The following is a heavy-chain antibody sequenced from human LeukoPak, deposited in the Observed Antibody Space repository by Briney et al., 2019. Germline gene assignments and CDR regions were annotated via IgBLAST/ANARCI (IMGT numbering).Heavy chain of an antibody. CDR2: IKQDGSEK. J-gene: IGHJ3*02. D-gene: IGHD3-3*01. CDR1: GFTFSNYW. V-gene: IGHV3-7*03. CDR3: ARVMYYDFWSGDDAFDI. Sequence: GGSLRLSCAASGFTFSNYWMSWVRQAPGKRLEWVANIKQDGSEKYYVDSVKGRFTISRDNAKNSLYLQMNSLRAEDTAVYYCARVMYYDFWSGDDAFDIWGQGTMVTVSS.